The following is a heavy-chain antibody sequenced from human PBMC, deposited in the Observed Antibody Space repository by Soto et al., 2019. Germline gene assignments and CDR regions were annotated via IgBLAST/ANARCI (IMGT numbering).Heavy chain of an antibody. CDR1: GGSFSGYY. Sequence: PSETLSLTCAVYGGSFSGYYWSWIRQPPGKGLEWIGEINHSGSTNYNPSLKSRVTISVDTSKNQFSLKLSSVTAADTAVYYCARSKRLAYYYYYGMDVWGQGTTVTVSS. J-gene: IGHJ6*02. D-gene: IGHD3-22*01. V-gene: IGHV4-34*01. CDR3: ARSKRLAYYYYYGMDV. CDR2: INHSGST.